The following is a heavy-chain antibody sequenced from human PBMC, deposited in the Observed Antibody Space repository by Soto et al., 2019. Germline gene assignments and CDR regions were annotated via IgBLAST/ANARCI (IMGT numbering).Heavy chain of an antibody. Sequence: PSETLSLTCTVSGGSVSSGSYYWSWIRQPPGKGLEWIGYIYYSGSTNYNPSLKSRVTISVDTSKNQFSLKLSSVTAADTAVYYCARVRLMVYAYDYCYYYRMDVWGQGTTVTVSS. CDR2: IYYSGST. CDR3: ARVRLMVYAYDYCYYYRMDV. D-gene: IGHD2-8*01. J-gene: IGHJ6*02. V-gene: IGHV4-61*01. CDR1: GGSVSSGSYY.